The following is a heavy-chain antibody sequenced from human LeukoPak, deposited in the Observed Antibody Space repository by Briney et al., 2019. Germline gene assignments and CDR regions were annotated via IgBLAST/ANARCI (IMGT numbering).Heavy chain of an antibody. V-gene: IGHV4-30-2*01. D-gene: IGHD2-21*02. Sequence: PSQTLSLTCAVSGGSISSGGSSWSWIRQPPGKGLEWIGYIYHSGSTYYNPSLKSRVTISVDRSKNQFSLKLSSVTAADTAVYYCARGCGGDCYSFDYWGQGTLVTVSS. CDR3: ARGCGGDCYSFDY. J-gene: IGHJ4*02. CDR2: IYHSGST. CDR1: GGSISSGGSS.